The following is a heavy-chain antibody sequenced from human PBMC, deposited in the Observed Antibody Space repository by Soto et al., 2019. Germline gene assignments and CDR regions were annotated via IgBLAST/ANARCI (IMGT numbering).Heavy chain of an antibody. CDR1: GGSFSGYY. CDR3: ARYGGAIGMDV. Sequence: SETLSLTCAVYGGSFSGYYWSWIRQPPGKGLEWIGEINHSGSTNYNPSLKSRVTISVDTSKNQFSLKLSSVTAADTAVYYCARYGGAIGMDVWGQGTTVTVSS. J-gene: IGHJ6*02. V-gene: IGHV4-34*01. CDR2: INHSGST. D-gene: IGHD3-16*01.